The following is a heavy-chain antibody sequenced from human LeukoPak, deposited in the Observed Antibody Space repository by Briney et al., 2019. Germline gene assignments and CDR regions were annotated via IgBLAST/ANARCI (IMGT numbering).Heavy chain of an antibody. Sequence: GGSLRLSCEASGFTFSSYVMQWVRQAPGKGLEWVSYISSRGSSIYYGDSVKGRFTISRDNAKNSLYLQMNSLRVEDTAVYYCARDLVSYYNYYMDVWGKGTTVTVSS. V-gene: IGHV3-48*01. CDR1: GFTFSSYV. CDR3: ARDLVSYYNYYMDV. D-gene: IGHD3-16*01. CDR2: ISSRGSSI. J-gene: IGHJ6*03.